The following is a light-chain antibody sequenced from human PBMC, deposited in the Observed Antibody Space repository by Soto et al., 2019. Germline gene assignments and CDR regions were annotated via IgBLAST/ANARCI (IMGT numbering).Light chain of an antibody. CDR2: AAS. V-gene: IGKV1-27*01. Sequence: DIQMTQSPSSLSASVGDRVTITCRASQGIRNFVAWYQQKPGKPPKLLIYAASTLQSGVPSRFSGSGSGTDFTITIHRQHPEDVASYSCQKYSSVPIFGPGTKVEI. CDR1: QGIRNF. CDR3: QKYSSVPI. J-gene: IGKJ3*01.